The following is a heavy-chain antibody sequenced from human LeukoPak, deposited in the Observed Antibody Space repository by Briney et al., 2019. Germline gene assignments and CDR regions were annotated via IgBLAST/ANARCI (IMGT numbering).Heavy chain of an antibody. J-gene: IGHJ5*02. Sequence: PSETLSLTCTVSGGSISSSNYYWGWIRQPPGKGLEWIGSIYYSGSTYYNPSLKSRVTISVDTSKNQFSLKLSSVTAADAAVYYCARLDGYCSGGSCYSVSFVDPWGRASLVTVSS. CDR1: GGSISSSNYY. D-gene: IGHD2-15*01. CDR2: IYYSGST. CDR3: ARLDGYCSGGSCYSVSFVDP. V-gene: IGHV4-39*01.